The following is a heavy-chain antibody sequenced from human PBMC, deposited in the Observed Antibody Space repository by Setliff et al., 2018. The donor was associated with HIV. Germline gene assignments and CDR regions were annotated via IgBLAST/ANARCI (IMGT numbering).Heavy chain of an antibody. CDR1: GFTFSTYA. D-gene: IGHD1-26*01. Sequence: GGSLRLSCAASGFTFSTYAMSWVRQAPGKGLEWVSALSGAGGSTYYADSVKGRFTISRDNYKNTLYLQMNSLRAEDTAVYYCVRGDVAFLGVLSPLAVWGQGTMVTVSS. CDR2: LSGAGGST. J-gene: IGHJ3*01. V-gene: IGHV3-23*01. CDR3: VRGDVAFLGVLSPLAV.